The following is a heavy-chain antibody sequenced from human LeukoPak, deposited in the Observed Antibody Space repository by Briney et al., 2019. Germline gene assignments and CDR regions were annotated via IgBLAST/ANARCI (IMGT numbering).Heavy chain of an antibody. CDR2: ISAYNGNT. Sequence: ASVKVSCKASGYTFTSYGISWVRQAPGQGLEWMGWISAYNGNTNYAQKLQGRVTMTEDTSTDTAYMELSSLRSEDTAVYYCATYHPYGDYYFDYWGQGTLVTVSS. J-gene: IGHJ4*02. CDR1: GYTFTSYG. D-gene: IGHD3-10*01. CDR3: ATYHPYGDYYFDY. V-gene: IGHV1-18*01.